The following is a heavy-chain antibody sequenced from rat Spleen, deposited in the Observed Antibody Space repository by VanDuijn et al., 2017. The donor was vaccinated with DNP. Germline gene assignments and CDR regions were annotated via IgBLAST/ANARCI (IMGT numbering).Heavy chain of an antibody. CDR1: GFTFSNHG. D-gene: IGHD4-3*01. CDR3: IRWNSGHFDY. J-gene: IGHJ2*01. CDR2: ISSGGDII. V-gene: IGHV5S13*01. Sequence: EVQLVESGGGLVQPGRSLKLSCAASGFTFSNHGMAWVRQAPTKGLEWVASISSGGDIIFYRDSVKGRFTISRDNAQNTQYLQMNSLRSEDMATYYCIRWNSGHFDYWGQGVMVTVSS.